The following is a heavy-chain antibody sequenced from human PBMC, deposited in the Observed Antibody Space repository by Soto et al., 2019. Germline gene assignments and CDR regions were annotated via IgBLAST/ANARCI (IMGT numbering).Heavy chain of an antibody. CDR1: GGSTITSHSH. Sequence: PAETRAPTCPLFGGSTITSHSHGSCSRQPPGTGLEWMGYSPYRGNTHYNPSLKSRVTISVDTSKNQFSLNLSSVTAADTAVYFCARLTPQWPYLDYWGQGTLVTVSS. CDR3: ARLTPQWPYLDY. D-gene: IGHD6-19*01. CDR2: SPYRGNT. V-gene: IGHV4-61*05. J-gene: IGHJ4*02.